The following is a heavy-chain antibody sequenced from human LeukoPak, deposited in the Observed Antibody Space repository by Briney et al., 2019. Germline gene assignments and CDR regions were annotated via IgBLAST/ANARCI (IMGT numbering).Heavy chain of an antibody. J-gene: IGHJ4*02. V-gene: IGHV4-30-4*08. CDR3: ASSWAITMVRGVLLTN. CDR1: GGSISSSSYY. Sequence: PSETLSLTCTVSGGSISSSSYYWSWIRQPPGKGLEWIGYIYYSGSTYYNPSLKSRVTISVDTSKNQFSLKLSSVTAADTAVYYCASSWAITMVRGVLLTNWGQGTLVTVSS. CDR2: IYYSGST. D-gene: IGHD3-10*01.